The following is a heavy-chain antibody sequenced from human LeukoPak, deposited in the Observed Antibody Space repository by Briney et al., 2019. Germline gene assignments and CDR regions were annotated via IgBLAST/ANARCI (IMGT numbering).Heavy chain of an antibody. Sequence: PSETLSLTCTVSGGSISSYYWSWIRQPAGKGLEWIGRIYTSGSTNYNPSLKSRVTMSVDTSKNQFSLKLSSVTDADTAVYYCARGLAAGNSYYFDYWGQGTLVTVSS. J-gene: IGHJ4*02. CDR3: ARGLAAGNSYYFDY. D-gene: IGHD6-13*01. CDR1: GGSISSYY. V-gene: IGHV4-4*07. CDR2: IYTSGST.